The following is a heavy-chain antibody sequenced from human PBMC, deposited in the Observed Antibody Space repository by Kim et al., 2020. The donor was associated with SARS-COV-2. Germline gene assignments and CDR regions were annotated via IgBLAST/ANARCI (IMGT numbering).Heavy chain of an antibody. CDR2: ISASAGSR. D-gene: IGHD1-26*01. CDR3: AKDRPCRGATCSFGGHDF. V-gene: IGHV3-23*01. J-gene: IGHJ4*02. Sequence: GGSLRLSCEASGFSLSDYAMSWVRQVPGKGLDWVSSISASAGSRYHAVSVKGRFTISRDNSKNTLYLQMNSLRADDTAVYYCAKDRPCRGATCSFGGHDFWGQGTLVTVSS. CDR1: GFSLSDYA.